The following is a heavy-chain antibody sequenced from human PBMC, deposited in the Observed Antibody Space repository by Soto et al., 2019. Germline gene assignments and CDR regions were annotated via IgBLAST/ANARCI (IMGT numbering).Heavy chain of an antibody. V-gene: IGHV7-4-1*01. CDR1: GYTFTTYS. CDR3: ARGGIGYCSGGRCYYDF. J-gene: IGHJ4*02. CDR2: INTNTGNP. Sequence: GASVKVSCKASGYTFTTYSIHWLRQAPGQGLEWMGWINTNTGNPTYAQGFTGRLVFSLDSSVSTAHLQISSLKTEDTGIYFCARGGIGYCSGGRCYYDFWGQGTLVTVSS. D-gene: IGHD2-15*01.